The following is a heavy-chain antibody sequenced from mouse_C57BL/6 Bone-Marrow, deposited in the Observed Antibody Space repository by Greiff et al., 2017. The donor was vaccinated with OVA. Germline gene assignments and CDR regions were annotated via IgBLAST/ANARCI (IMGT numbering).Heavy chain of an antibody. CDR3: ARWRYYGSDY. J-gene: IGHJ2*01. CDR2: INPNNGGT. D-gene: IGHD1-1*01. Sequence: EVQLQQSGPELVKPGASVKISCKASGYTFTDYYMNWVKQSHGKSLEWIGDINPNNGGTSYNQKFKGKATLTVDKSSSTAYMELRSLTSEDSAVCYCARWRYYGSDYWGQGTTLTVSS. CDR1: GYTFTDYY. V-gene: IGHV1-26*01.